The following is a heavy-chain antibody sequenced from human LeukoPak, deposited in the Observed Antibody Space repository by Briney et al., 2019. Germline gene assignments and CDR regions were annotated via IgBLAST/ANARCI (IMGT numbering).Heavy chain of an antibody. CDR3: AKQDYGGIDY. D-gene: IGHD4-23*01. J-gene: IGHJ4*02. CDR2: IYYSGST. V-gene: IGHV4-39*01. Sequence: SETLSLTCTVSGGSISSSSYYWGWIRQPPGKGLEWIGNIYYSGSTYYSPSLKSRVAISVDTSKNHFSLKLSSVTAADTAVYYCAKQDYGGIDYWGQGTLVTVSS. CDR1: GGSISSSSYY.